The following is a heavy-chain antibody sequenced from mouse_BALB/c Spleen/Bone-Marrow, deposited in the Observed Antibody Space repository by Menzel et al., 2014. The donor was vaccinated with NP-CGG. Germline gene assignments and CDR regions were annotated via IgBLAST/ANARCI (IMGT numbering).Heavy chain of an antibody. CDR2: IWAGGST. CDR3: ARDNGYYVDYAMDY. V-gene: IGHV2-9*02. Sequence: VKLQESGPGLVAPSQRLSTPCTVSGFSLTSYGLHWVRQPPGKGLEWLGVIWAGGSTNYNSALMSRLSISKDNSKSQVFLKMNSLQTDDTAMYYCARDNGYYVDYAMDYWGQGTSVTVSS. J-gene: IGHJ4*01. CDR1: GFSLTSYG. D-gene: IGHD2-3*01.